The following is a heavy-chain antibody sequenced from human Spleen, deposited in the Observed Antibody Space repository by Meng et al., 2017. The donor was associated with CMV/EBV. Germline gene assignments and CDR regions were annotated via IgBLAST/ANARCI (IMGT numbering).Heavy chain of an antibody. CDR1: GYTFTSYG. V-gene: IGHV1-18*01. CDR3: ARDPGYCSGTSCTGGGWFDP. Sequence: ASVKVSCKASGYTFTSYGISWVRQAPGQGLEWMGWISAYNGNTNYAQKLQGRVTMTTDTSTSTAYMELRSLRSDDTAVYYCARDPGYCSGTSCTGGGWFDPWGQGTLVTVSS. J-gene: IGHJ5*02. D-gene: IGHD2-2*01. CDR2: ISAYNGNT.